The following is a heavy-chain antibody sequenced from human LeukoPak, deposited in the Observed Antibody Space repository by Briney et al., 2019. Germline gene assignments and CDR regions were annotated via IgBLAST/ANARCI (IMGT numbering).Heavy chain of an antibody. CDR2: ISAYNGNT. J-gene: IGHJ6*02. CDR1: GYTFTSYG. Sequence: ASVKVSCKASGYTFTSYGISWVRQAPGQELEWMGWISAYNGNTNYAQKLQGRVTMTTDTSTSTAYMELRSLRSDDTAVYYCARGPAVATITNYYYYGMDVWGQGTTVTVSS. V-gene: IGHV1-18*01. CDR3: ARGPAVATITNYYYYGMDV. D-gene: IGHD5-12*01.